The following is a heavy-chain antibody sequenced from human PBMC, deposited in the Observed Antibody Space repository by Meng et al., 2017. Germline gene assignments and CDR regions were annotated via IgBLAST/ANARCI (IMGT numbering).Heavy chain of an antibody. V-gene: IGHV3-33*01. CDR3: LDEAPRSDY. CDR2: IWYDGSNK. D-gene: IGHD1-1*01. Sequence: QGQRGGPGGGSVQPGRSLRLSCDASGFTFGSYGMLWVRQAPGKGLEWVAVIWYDGSNKYYAASVKGRFTISRDNSKNTLYLQMNSLRAEDTAVYYCLDEAPRSDYWGQGSLVTVSS. CDR1: GFTFGSYG. J-gene: IGHJ4*02.